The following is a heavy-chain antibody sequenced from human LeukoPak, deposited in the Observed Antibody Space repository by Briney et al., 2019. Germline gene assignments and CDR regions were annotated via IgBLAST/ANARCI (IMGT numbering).Heavy chain of an antibody. Sequence: SETLSLTCAVYGGSFSGYYWSWIRQPPGKGLEWIGEINHSGSTNYNPSLKSRVTISLDTSKNQFSLKLSSVTAADTAVYYCARGYGDYYFDYWGQGTLVTVSS. CDR1: GGSFSGYY. CDR3: ARGYGDYYFDY. V-gene: IGHV4-34*01. J-gene: IGHJ4*02. CDR2: INHSGST. D-gene: IGHD4-17*01.